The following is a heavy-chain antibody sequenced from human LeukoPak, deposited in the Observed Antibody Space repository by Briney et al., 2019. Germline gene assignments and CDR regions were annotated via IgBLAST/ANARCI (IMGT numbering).Heavy chain of an antibody. CDR2: ISGSGGST. J-gene: IGHJ4*02. D-gene: IGHD6-19*01. V-gene: IGHV3-23*01. Sequence: GGSLRLSCAASGFTFSSYGMSWVRQAPGKGLDWVSAISGSGGSTYYADSVKGRFTISRDNSKNTLYLQMNSLRAEDTAVYYCAKDRGSSGWYTDFDYWGQGTLVTVSS. CDR3: AKDRGSSGWYTDFDY. CDR1: GFTFSSYG.